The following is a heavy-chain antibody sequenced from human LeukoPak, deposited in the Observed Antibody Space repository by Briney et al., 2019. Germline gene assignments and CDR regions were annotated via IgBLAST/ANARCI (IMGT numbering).Heavy chain of an antibody. Sequence: SETLSLTCTVSGGSISSYYWSWIRQPAGKGLEWIGRIYTSGSTIHNPSLKSRVTMSVDTSKNQFSLKLSSVTAADTAVYYCARHHRERYYYGSGSYYGPLDYWGQGTLVTVSS. CDR2: IYTSGST. CDR3: ARHHRERYYYGSGSYYGPLDY. CDR1: GGSISSYY. V-gene: IGHV4-4*07. D-gene: IGHD3-10*01. J-gene: IGHJ4*02.